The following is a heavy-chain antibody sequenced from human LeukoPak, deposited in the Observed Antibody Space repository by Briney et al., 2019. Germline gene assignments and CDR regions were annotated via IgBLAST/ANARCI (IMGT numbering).Heavy chain of an antibody. D-gene: IGHD2-2*01. Sequence: PSQTLSLTCTVSGGSISSGSYYWSWIRQPAGKGLEWIGRIYTRGSTNYNPSLKSRVTISVDTSKNQFSLKLSSVTAADTAVYYCARGQYCSSTSCYVGRFDYWGQGTLVTVSS. CDR1: GGSISSGSYY. CDR2: IYTRGST. J-gene: IGHJ4*02. CDR3: ARGQYCSSTSCYVGRFDY. V-gene: IGHV4-61*02.